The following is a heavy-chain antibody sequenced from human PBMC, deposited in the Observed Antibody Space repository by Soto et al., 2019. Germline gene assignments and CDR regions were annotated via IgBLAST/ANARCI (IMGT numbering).Heavy chain of an antibody. Sequence: SETLSLTCTVSGGSISSGGYYWCWIRQHPGKGLEWIGYIYYSGSTYYNPSLKSRVTISVDTSKNQFSLKLSSVTAADTAVYYCATRDYGGNSGSAFDIWGQGTMVTVSS. CDR2: IYYSGST. CDR1: GGSISSGGYY. J-gene: IGHJ3*02. V-gene: IGHV4-31*03. CDR3: ATRDYGGNSGSAFDI. D-gene: IGHD4-17*01.